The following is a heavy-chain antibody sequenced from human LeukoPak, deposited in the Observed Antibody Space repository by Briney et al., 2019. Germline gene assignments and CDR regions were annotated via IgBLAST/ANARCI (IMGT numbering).Heavy chain of an antibody. J-gene: IGHJ4*02. CDR3: ASSNAIPKYYFDY. CDR1: GGSISSGSYY. CDR2: IYTSGST. Sequence: SQTLSLTCTVSGGSISSGSYYWSWIRQPAGKGLEWIGRIYTSGSTNYNPSLKSRVTISVDTSKNQFFLKLSSVTAADTAVYYCASSNAIPKYYFDYWGQGTLVTVSS. D-gene: IGHD2-8*01. V-gene: IGHV4-61*02.